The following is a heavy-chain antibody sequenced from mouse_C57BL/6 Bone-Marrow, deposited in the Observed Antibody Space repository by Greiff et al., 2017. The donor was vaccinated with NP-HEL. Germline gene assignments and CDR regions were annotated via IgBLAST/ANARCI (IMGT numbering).Heavy chain of an antibody. J-gene: IGHJ2*01. CDR3: TTGYDGYFDY. D-gene: IGHD2-3*01. Sequence: VQLQQSGAELVRPGASVKLSCTASGFNIKDDYMHWVKQRPEQGLEWIGWIDPENGDTEYASKFQGKATITADTSSNTAYRQLSSLTSEDTAVYYCTTGYDGYFDYWGQGTTLTVSS. V-gene: IGHV14-4*01. CDR1: GFNIKDDY. CDR2: IDPENGDT.